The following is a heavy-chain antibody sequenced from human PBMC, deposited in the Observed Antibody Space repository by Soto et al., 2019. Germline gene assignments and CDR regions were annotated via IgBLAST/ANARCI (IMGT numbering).Heavy chain of an antibody. J-gene: IGHJ5*02. D-gene: IGHD4-17*01. Sequence: QVQLVESGGGVVQPGRSLRLSCAASGFTFSSYGMHWVRQAPGKGLEWVAVIWYDGSNKYYADSVKGRFTISRDNSKNTLYLQMNSRRAEDTAVYYCARGQSYGDHRNWFDPWGQGTLVTVSS. V-gene: IGHV3-33*01. CDR3: ARGQSYGDHRNWFDP. CDR1: GFTFSSYG. CDR2: IWYDGSNK.